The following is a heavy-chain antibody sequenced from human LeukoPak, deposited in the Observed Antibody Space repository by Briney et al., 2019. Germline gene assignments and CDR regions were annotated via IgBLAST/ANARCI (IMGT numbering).Heavy chain of an antibody. CDR2: MNPNSGNT. D-gene: IGHD3-10*01. CDR1: GYTFTSYD. J-gene: IGHJ4*02. V-gene: IGHV1-8*01. Sequence: ASVKVSCKASGYTFTSYDINWVRQATGQGLERMGWMNPNSGNTGYAQKFQGRVTMTRNTSISTAYMELSSLRSEDTAVYYCARGLVRITMVRGVIAGRNWGQGTLVTVSS. CDR3: ARGLVRITMVRGVIAGRN.